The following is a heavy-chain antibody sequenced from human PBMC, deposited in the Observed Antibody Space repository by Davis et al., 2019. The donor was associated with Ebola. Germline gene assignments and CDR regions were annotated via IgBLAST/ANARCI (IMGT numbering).Heavy chain of an antibody. CDR2: ISAYNGNT. CDR1: GYTFSSYG. J-gene: IGHJ5*02. CDR3: VRDYDSSGINSFDP. D-gene: IGHD3-22*01. V-gene: IGHV1-18*04. Sequence: AASVKVSCKASGYTFSSYGISWVRQAPGQGLEWMGWISAYNGNTNYAQKLQGRVTMTTDTSTSTAYMELRSLRSDDTAVYYCVRDYDSSGINSFDPWGQGTLVTVSS.